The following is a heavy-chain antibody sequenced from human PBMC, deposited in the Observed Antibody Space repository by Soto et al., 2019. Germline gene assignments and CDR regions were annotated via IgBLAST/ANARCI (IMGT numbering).Heavy chain of an antibody. D-gene: IGHD6-6*01. V-gene: IGHV4-61*01. CDR2: ISHSGST. Sequence: SETLSLTCTVSGGSVSSGSYYWSWVRQPPGKGLEWIGYISHSGSTNYNPSLKSRVTISVDTSKNQFSLKLTSVTAADTAVYYCARVYSSSLAPWGQGTLVTVSS. J-gene: IGHJ5*02. CDR1: GGSVSSGSYY. CDR3: ARVYSSSLAP.